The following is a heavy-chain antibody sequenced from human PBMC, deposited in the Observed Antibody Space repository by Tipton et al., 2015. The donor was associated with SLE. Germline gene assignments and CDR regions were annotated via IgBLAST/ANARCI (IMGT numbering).Heavy chain of an antibody. V-gene: IGHV4-34*01. Sequence: TLSLTCAVYGGSFSGYYWSWIRQPPGKGLEWIGEINHSGSTNYNPSLKSRATISVDTSKNQFSLKLSSVTAADTAMYYCARGVIVVVPAAKKTYWFDPWGQGTLVTVSS. CDR2: INHSGST. CDR3: ARGVIVVVPAAKKTYWFDP. D-gene: IGHD2-2*01. CDR1: GGSFSGYY. J-gene: IGHJ5*02.